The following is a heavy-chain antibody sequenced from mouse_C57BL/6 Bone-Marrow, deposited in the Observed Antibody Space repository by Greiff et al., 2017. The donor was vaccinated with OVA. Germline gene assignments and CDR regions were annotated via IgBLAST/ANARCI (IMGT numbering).Heavy chain of an antibody. J-gene: IGHJ4*01. CDR1: GYTFTSYW. D-gene: IGHD1-1*01. Sequence: QVQLQQPGAELVKPGASVKLSCKASGYTFTSYWMHWVKQRPGQGLEWIGMIHPNSGSTNYNEKFKSKATLTADKSSSTAYMQLSSLTSEDSAVYFCARLWGGRPYYAMDYWGQGTSVTVSS. CDR2: IHPNSGST. V-gene: IGHV1-64*01. CDR3: ARLWGGRPYYAMDY.